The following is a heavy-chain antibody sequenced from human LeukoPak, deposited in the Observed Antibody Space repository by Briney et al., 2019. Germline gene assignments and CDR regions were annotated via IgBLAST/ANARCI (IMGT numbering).Heavy chain of an antibody. J-gene: IGHJ4*02. Sequence: PGGSLRLSCAASGFTFSSYAMSWVRQAPGKGPEWVSVISGSGGSTYYTDSVKGRFTISRDNSKNTLYLQMNSLRVEDTAVYYCAKTIGPIDYWGQGTLVTVSS. V-gene: IGHV3-23*01. CDR2: ISGSGGST. CDR1: GFTFSSYA. D-gene: IGHD3-9*01. CDR3: AKTIGPIDY.